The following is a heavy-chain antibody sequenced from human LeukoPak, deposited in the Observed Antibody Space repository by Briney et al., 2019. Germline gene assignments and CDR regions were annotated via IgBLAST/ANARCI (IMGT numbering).Heavy chain of an antibody. D-gene: IGHD3-10*01. CDR2: ISGSGGST. J-gene: IGHJ4*02. CDR3: AKEGGWFGELSYYLDY. Sequence: GGSLRLSCAASGFTFSTYALSWVRQAPGKGLERVSAISGSGGSTYYADSVKGRFTISRDNSKNTLYLQMNSLRAEDTALYYCAKEGGWFGELSYYLDYWGQGTLVTVSS. V-gene: IGHV3-23*01. CDR1: GFTFSTYA.